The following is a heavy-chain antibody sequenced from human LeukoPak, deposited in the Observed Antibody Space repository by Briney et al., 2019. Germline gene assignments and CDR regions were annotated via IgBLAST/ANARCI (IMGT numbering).Heavy chain of an antibody. CDR2: IKQDGSAK. V-gene: IGHV3-7*01. D-gene: IGHD3-22*01. J-gene: IGHJ4*02. Sequence: GGSLRLSCAASGFTFSSYWMSWVRQAPGKGLEWVANIKQDGSAKYYVDSVKGRFTISRDNAKNSLYLQMNSLRAEDTAVYYCARGDYYDSSGYYDYWGQGTLVTVSS. CDR3: ARGDYYDSSGYYDY. CDR1: GFTFSSYW.